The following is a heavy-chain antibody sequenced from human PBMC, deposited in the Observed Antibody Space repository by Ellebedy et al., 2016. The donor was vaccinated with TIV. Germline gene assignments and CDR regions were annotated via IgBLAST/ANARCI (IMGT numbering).Heavy chain of an antibody. Sequence: ASVKVSXXASGGTFSSYAISWVRQAPGQGLEWMGIINPSGGSTSYAQKFQGRVTMTRDTSTSTVYMELSSLRSEDTAVYYCATDTTYYPDAFDIWGQGTMVTVSS. D-gene: IGHD3-10*01. J-gene: IGHJ3*02. CDR1: GGTFSSYA. CDR2: INPSGGST. V-gene: IGHV1-46*01. CDR3: ATDTTYYPDAFDI.